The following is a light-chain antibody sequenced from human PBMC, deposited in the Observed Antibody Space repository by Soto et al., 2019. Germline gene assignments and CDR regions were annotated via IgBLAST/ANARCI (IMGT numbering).Light chain of an antibody. J-gene: IGKJ5*01. CDR3: QQYGSSPIT. V-gene: IGKV3-20*01. Sequence: EIFVTQSPAILSVSPGESVTLSCRASQSVISNLAWYQQKLGQAPRLLIYGASTRASGIPARFSGSGSGTDFTLTISRLEPEDFAVYYCQQYGSSPITFGQGKRLEI. CDR1: QSVISN. CDR2: GAS.